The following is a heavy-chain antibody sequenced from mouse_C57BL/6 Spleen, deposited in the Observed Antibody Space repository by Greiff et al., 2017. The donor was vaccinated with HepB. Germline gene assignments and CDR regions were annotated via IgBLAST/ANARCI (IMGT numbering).Heavy chain of an antibody. CDR2: INPNYGTT. Sequence: EVKLVESGPELVKPGASVKISCKASGYSFTDYNMNWVKQSNGKSLEWIGVINPNYGTTSYNQKFKGKATLTVDQSSSTDYMQLNSLTSEDSAVYYCARGITTVPFAYWGQGTLVTVSA. CDR3: ARGITTVPFAY. CDR1: GYSFTDYN. V-gene: IGHV1-39*01. D-gene: IGHD1-1*01. J-gene: IGHJ3*01.